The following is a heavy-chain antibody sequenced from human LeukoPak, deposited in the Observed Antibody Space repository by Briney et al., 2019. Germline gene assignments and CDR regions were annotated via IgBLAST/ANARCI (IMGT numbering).Heavy chain of an antibody. CDR3: ARANFLYCSSSTCLFDY. CDR2: INPNDGDT. Sequence: APVKVPCKASGYTFTGYYIPWVRQAPWQGVELMGLINPNDGDTNYAQKFQGRVTMTRDTSISTAHMEVSRLRSDDTAVYYCARANFLYCSSSTCLFDYWGQGTLVTVSS. D-gene: IGHD2-2*01. J-gene: IGHJ4*02. CDR1: GYTFTGYY. V-gene: IGHV1-2*02.